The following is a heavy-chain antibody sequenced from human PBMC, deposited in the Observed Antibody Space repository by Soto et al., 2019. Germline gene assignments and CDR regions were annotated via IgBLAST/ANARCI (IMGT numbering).Heavy chain of an antibody. D-gene: IGHD3-22*01. CDR3: AVKYYNGRSGQYDWFDP. V-gene: IGHV1-69*13. Sequence: GASVKVPCKASGCTFSRYANSLVRQAPGQGLEWMGGTSPNFGTANYAQKVQGRVTIAADEYTSTAYMELSSLRSDDTAVYYCAVKYYNGRSGQYDWFDPWGQGTLVTVSS. CDR2: TSPNFGTA. J-gene: IGHJ5*02. CDR1: GCTFSRYA.